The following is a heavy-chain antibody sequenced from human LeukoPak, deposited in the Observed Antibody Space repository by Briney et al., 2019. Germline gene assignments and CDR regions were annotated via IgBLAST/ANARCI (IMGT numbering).Heavy chain of an antibody. D-gene: IGHD4-23*01. Sequence: GASVKVSCKASGYTFTSYGFSWVRQAPGQGLEWVGWIGAYNGETNYARKFQGRVTLATGTSTSTAYMELRSLRSDDTAVYYCARKPRTTVEDYWGQGTLVTVSS. CDR1: GYTFTSYG. J-gene: IGHJ4*02. V-gene: IGHV1-18*01. CDR2: IGAYNGET. CDR3: ARKPRTTVEDY.